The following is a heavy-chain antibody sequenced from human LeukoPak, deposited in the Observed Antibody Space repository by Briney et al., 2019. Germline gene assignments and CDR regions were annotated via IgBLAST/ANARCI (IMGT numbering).Heavy chain of an antibody. CDR2: ISSGSSTI. J-gene: IGHJ3*02. D-gene: IGHD4-17*01. V-gene: IGHV3-48*02. CDR1: GFTFSSYS. CDR3: ARDLSYGDPDAFDI. Sequence: GGSLRLSCAASGFTFSSYSMNWVRQAPGKGLEWVSYISSGSSTIYYADSVKGRFTISRDNAKNSLYLQMNSLRDEDTAVYYCARDLSYGDPDAFDIWGQGTMVTVSS.